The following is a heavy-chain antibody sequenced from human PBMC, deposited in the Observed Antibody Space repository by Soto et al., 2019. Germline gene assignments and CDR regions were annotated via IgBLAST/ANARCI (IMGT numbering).Heavy chain of an antibody. V-gene: IGHV1-18*01. D-gene: IGHD2-8*01. CDR1: GYTFTSYG. Sequence: ASVKVSCKASGYTFTSYGISWVRQAPGQGLEWMGWISAYNGNTNYAQKLQGRVTMTTDTSTSTAYMELRSLRSDDTAVYYCARDRRNRAMLHPPSGYWGQGTLVTVSS. J-gene: IGHJ4*02. CDR2: ISAYNGNT. CDR3: ARDRRNRAMLHPPSGY.